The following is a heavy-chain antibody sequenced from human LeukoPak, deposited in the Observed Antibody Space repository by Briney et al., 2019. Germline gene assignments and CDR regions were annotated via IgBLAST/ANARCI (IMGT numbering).Heavy chain of an antibody. Sequence: SETLSLTCTVSGGSISSYYWSWIRQPPGKGLEWIGYIYYSGSTNYNPSLKSRVTISVDTSKNQFSLKLSSVTAADTAVYYCAKDTTLIRGLKRGGAFDIWGQGTMVTVSS. CDR2: IYYSGST. CDR1: GGSISSYY. J-gene: IGHJ3*02. V-gene: IGHV4-59*01. CDR3: AKDTTLIRGLKRGGAFDI. D-gene: IGHD3-10*01.